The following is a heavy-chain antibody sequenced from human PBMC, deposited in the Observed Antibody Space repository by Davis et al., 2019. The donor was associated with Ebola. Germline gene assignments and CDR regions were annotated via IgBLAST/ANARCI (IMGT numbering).Heavy chain of an antibody. CDR1: GFTFSSYS. V-gene: IGHV3-21*01. J-gene: IGHJ6*02. CDR3: ARAIAYYYYGMDV. Sequence: LGGSLRLSCAASGFTFSSYSMNWVRQAPGKGLEWVSSISSSSSYIYYADSVKGRFTISRDNAKNSLYLQMNSLRAEDTAVYYCARAIAYYYYGMDVWGQGTTVTVSS. CDR2: ISSSSSYI.